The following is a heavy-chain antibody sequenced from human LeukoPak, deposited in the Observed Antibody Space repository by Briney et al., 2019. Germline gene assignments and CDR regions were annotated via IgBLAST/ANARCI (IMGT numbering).Heavy chain of an antibody. J-gene: IGHJ4*02. Sequence: GGSLRLSCAASAFSFSTYGMHWVRQVPGKGLEWLVFIWSDGSKTYYADSVKGRFTISRDNSKNTLYLQMNSLRAEDTAVYYCARAAGYYDSSGYSDYWGQGTLVTVSS. V-gene: IGHV3-30*02. CDR2: IWSDGSKT. CDR1: AFSFSTYG. CDR3: ARAAGYYDSSGYSDY. D-gene: IGHD3-22*01.